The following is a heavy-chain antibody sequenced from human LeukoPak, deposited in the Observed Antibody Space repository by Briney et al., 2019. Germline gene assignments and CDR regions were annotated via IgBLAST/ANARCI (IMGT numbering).Heavy chain of an antibody. CDR1: GGSISSSSYY. D-gene: IGHD2-15*01. V-gene: IGHV4-39*01. Sequence: SETLSLTCTVSGGSISSSSYYWGWVRQPPGKGLEWIGSIYYSGSTYYDPSLKSRVTISVDTSKNQFSLKLSSVTAADTAVYYCARDIVVVVAATRGSYYYGMDVWGQGTTVTVSS. CDR2: IYYSGST. J-gene: IGHJ6*02. CDR3: ARDIVVVVAATRGSYYYGMDV.